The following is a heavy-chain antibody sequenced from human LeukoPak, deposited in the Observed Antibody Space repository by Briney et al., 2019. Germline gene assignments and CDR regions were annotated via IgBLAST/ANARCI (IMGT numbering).Heavy chain of an antibody. Sequence: GASVKVSCKASGYTFTSYDINWVRQATGQGLEWMGWMNPNSGNTGYAQKFQGSVTMTRNTSISTAYMELSSLRSEDTAVYYCARGQSTSSDFDYWGQGTLVTVSS. V-gene: IGHV1-8*01. D-gene: IGHD5/OR15-5a*01. J-gene: IGHJ4*02. CDR3: ARGQSTSSDFDY. CDR2: MNPNSGNT. CDR1: GYTFTSYD.